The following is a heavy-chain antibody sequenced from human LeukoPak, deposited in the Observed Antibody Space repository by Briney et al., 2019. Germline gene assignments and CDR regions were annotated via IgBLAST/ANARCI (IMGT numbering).Heavy chain of an antibody. Sequence: GGSLRLSCAASGFTFSSYSMNWVRQAPGKELEWVSSISSSSSYIYYADSVKGRFTISRDNAKNSLYLQMNSLRAEDTAVYYCARKCVSGRCFDYWGQGTLVTVSS. CDR3: ARKCVSGRCFDY. D-gene: IGHD6-19*01. V-gene: IGHV3-21*01. CDR2: ISSSSSYI. CDR1: GFTFSSYS. J-gene: IGHJ4*02.